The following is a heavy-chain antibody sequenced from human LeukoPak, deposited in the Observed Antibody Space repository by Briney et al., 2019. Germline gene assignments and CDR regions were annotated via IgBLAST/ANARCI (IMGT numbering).Heavy chain of an antibody. Sequence: SETLSLTCTVSGGSISSYYGSWIRQPAGKGLEWIGRIYTSGSTNYNPSLKSRVTMSVDTSKNQFSLKLSSVTAADTAVYYCARGDDIVVVVAATVGGFDIWGQGTMVTVSS. J-gene: IGHJ3*02. CDR2: IYTSGST. D-gene: IGHD2-15*01. CDR3: ARGDDIVVVVAATVGGFDI. CDR1: GGSISSYY. V-gene: IGHV4-4*07.